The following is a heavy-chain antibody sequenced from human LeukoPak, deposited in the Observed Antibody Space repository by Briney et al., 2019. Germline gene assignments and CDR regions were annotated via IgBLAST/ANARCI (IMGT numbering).Heavy chain of an antibody. V-gene: IGHV3-21*01. J-gene: IGHJ4*02. CDR3: AREESSYYDFWSGYPGGYFDY. CDR1: GFTFSSYS. Sequence: PGGSLRLSCAASGFTFSSYSMNWVRQAPGKGLEWVSSISSSSSYIYYADSVKGRFTISRDNAKNSLYLQMNSLRAEDTAVYYCAREESSYYDFWSGYPGGYFDYWGQGTLVTVSS. CDR2: ISSSSSYI. D-gene: IGHD3-3*01.